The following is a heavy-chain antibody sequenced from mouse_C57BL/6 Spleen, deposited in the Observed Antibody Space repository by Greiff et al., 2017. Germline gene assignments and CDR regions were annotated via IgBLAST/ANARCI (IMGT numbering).Heavy chain of an antibody. CDR1: GYSFTGYY. J-gene: IGHJ1*03. Sequence: VQLKQSGPELVKPGASVKISCKASGYSFTGYYMNWVKQSPEKSLEWIGEINPSTGGTTYNQKFKAKATLTVDKSSSTAYMQLKSLTSEDSAVYYCARNYYGSRNWYFDVWGTGTTVTVSS. D-gene: IGHD1-1*01. CDR3: ARNYYGSRNWYFDV. V-gene: IGHV1-42*01. CDR2: INPSTGGT.